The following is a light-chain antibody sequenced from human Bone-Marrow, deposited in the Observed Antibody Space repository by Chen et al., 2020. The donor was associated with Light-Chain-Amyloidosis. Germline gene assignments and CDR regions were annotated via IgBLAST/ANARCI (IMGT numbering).Light chain of an antibody. Sequence: QSALTQPASVSGSPGQSITISCTGTSSDVGGDNHVSWYQQHPDNAPKLMIYEVTNRPSWVPDRFSGSQSDNTASLTSSGLQTEDEADYFCSSYTITNTLVFGSGTRVTVL. CDR2: EVT. CDR3: SSYTITNTLV. V-gene: IGLV2-14*01. CDR1: SSDVGGDNH. J-gene: IGLJ1*01.